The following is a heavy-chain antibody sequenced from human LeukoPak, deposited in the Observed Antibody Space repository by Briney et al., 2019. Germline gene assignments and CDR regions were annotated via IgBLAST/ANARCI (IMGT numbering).Heavy chain of an antibody. Sequence: PGGSLRLSCAASGFTFSSYGMSWVRQPPGKGLEWIGEINHSGSTNYNPSLKSRVTIAVDASKIQFSLKLSSVTAADTAVYYCARQGGWIQIRGRVDYWGQGTLVTVSS. CDR3: ARQGGWIQIRGRVDY. V-gene: IGHV4-34*01. CDR1: GFTFSSYG. CDR2: INHSGST. J-gene: IGHJ4*02. D-gene: IGHD5-18*01.